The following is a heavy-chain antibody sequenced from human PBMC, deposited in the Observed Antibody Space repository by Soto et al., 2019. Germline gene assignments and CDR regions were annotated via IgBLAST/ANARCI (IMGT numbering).Heavy chain of an antibody. CDR2: LGAARDP. CDR1: GFSFRDYD. Sequence: EVQLVESGGGSVQPGESLRLSCAASGFSFRDYDMHWVRQRKGKGLEWVSALGAARDPYYVDSVKGRFSVSRDNAQNSLILQMNNLRVDDTAVYFCARAYLGRLPRRADYYYAMDVWGRGTTVTVSS. V-gene: IGHV3-13*05. J-gene: IGHJ6*02. D-gene: IGHD1-26*01. CDR3: ARAYLGRLPRRADYYYAMDV.